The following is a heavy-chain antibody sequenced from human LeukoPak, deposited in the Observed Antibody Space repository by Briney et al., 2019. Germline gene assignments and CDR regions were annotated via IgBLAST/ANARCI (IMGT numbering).Heavy chain of an antibody. J-gene: IGHJ4*02. CDR2: INHSGST. CDR1: GGSFSGYY. Sequence: SETLSLTCAVYGGSFSGYYWSWIRQPPGKGLEWIGEINHSGSTNYNPSLKSRVTISVDTSKNQFSLKLSSVTAADTAVYYCARSMIVVEVWSQGTLVTVSS. D-gene: IGHD3-22*01. CDR3: ARSMIVVEV. V-gene: IGHV4-34*01.